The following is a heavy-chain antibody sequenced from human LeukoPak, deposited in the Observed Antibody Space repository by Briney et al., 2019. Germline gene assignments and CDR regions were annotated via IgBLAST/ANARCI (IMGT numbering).Heavy chain of an antibody. CDR2: ISSSGTTM. CDR1: GFTFSSYE. V-gene: IGHV3-48*03. J-gene: IGHJ4*02. CDR3: ARRYCSSTSCLIDY. D-gene: IGHD2-2*01. Sequence: GGSLRLSCAASGFTFSSYEMNWVRQAPGKGLEWVSYISSSGTTMYYADSVKGRFTISRDSAKNSLYLQMNRLRAEDTAVYYCARRYCSSTSCLIDYWGQGTLVTVSS.